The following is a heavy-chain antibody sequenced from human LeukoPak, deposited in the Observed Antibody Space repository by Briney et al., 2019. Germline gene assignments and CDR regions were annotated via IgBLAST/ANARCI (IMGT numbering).Heavy chain of an antibody. J-gene: IGHJ3*02. D-gene: IGHD3-9*01. V-gene: IGHV3-23*05. CDR2: IYESGSRT. CDR3: AREIFTGSYPDAFDI. CDR1: GFIFSNYA. Sequence: PGGSLRLSCAASGFIFSNYAMSWVRQARGKGMEWVSTIYESGSRTYYADSVKGQFTISRDNSRSTLFLEMNSLGAEDTAVYYCAREIFTGSYPDAFDIWGRGTLVTVSS.